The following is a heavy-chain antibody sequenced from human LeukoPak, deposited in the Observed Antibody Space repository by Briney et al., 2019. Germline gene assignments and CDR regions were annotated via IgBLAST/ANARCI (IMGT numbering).Heavy chain of an antibody. CDR1: GYTFTSYY. Sequence: ASVKVSCKASGYTFTSYYMHWVRQAPGQGLEWMGIINPSGGSTSYAQKFQGRVTMTRDMSTSTVYMELSSLRSEDTAVYYCAREMIAVVNGPSWFDPWGQGTLVTVSS. V-gene: IGHV1-46*01. CDR3: AREMIAVVNGPSWFDP. J-gene: IGHJ5*02. D-gene: IGHD3-22*01. CDR2: INPSGGST.